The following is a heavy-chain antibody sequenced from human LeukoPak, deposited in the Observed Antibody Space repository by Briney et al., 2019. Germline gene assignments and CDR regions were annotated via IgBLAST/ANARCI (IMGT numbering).Heavy chain of an antibody. V-gene: IGHV1-46*01. CDR2: INPSGGST. J-gene: IGHJ4*02. CDR1: GYTFTSYY. D-gene: IGHD6-19*01. Sequence: GASVKVSCKASGYTFTSYYMHWVRQAPGQGLEWMGIINPSGGSTSYAQKFQGRVTMTRDMSTSTVYMELSSLRSEDTAVYYCAREWVAGPWFDYWGQGTLVTVSS. CDR3: AREWVAGPWFDY.